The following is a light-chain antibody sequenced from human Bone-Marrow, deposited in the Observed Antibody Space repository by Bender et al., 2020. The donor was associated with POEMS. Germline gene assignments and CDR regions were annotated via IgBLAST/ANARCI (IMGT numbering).Light chain of an antibody. Sequence: QSALTQPPSASGSPGRSVTISCTGTSSDVGAYVYVSWYQHHPGKAPKLLIYEVNKRPSGVSHRFSASKSANTASLTITGIQGEDEADYYCQSYDNSLGGVIFGGGTKLTVL. CDR1: SSDVGAYVY. V-gene: IGLV2-8*01. CDR2: EVN. J-gene: IGLJ2*01. CDR3: QSYDNSLGGVI.